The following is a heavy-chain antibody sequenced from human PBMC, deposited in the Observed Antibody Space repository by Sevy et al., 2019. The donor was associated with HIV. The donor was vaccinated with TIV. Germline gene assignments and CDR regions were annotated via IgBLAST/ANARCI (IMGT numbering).Heavy chain of an antibody. V-gene: IGHV3-21*01. D-gene: IGHD6-13*01. CDR2: VSSSTNYI. CDR1: GFTFSSYS. CDR3: AKDGSIAAAGGGYYYGMDV. Sequence: GGSLRLSCAASGFTFSSYSMNWVRQAPGKGLEWVSSVSSSTNYIYYADSVKGRFTISRDNAKNSLYLQMNSLRAEDTAVYYCAKDGSIAAAGGGYYYGMDVWGQGTTVTVSS. J-gene: IGHJ6*02.